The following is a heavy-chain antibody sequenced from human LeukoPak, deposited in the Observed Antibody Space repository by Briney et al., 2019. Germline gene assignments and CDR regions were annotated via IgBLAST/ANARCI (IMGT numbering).Heavy chain of an antibody. D-gene: IGHD6-13*01. CDR3: ARPGYSSSWYVTHYYYGMDV. J-gene: IGHJ6*02. Sequence: GASVKVSCKASGYTFTRYDINWVRQATGQGLVWMGWMNPNSGNTGYAQKFQGRVTMTRNTSISTAYMELSSLGSEDTAVYYCARPGYSSSWYVTHYYYGMDVWGQGTTVTVSS. V-gene: IGHV1-8*01. CDR1: GYTFTRYD. CDR2: MNPNSGNT.